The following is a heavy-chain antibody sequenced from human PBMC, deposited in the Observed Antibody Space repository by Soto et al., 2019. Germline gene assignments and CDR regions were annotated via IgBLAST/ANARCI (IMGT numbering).Heavy chain of an antibody. CDR1: GGTFSTYV. J-gene: IGHJ6*02. CDR2: VIPMSGSS. D-gene: IGHD2-15*01. V-gene: IGHV1-69*06. Sequence: QVQLVQSGAEVKKSGSSVKVSCKASGGTFSTYVISWVRQAPGQGLEWMGRVIPMSGSSNYAQKFQGRVTITADKDTSNAYMEVQSVRSEDTAAYYCARGRPRSGPPLDYYGVDVWGQGTSVIVSS. CDR3: ARGRPRSGPPLDYYGVDV.